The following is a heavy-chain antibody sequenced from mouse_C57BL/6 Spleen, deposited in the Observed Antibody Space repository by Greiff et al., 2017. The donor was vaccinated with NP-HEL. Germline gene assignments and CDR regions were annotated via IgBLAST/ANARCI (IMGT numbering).Heavy chain of an antibody. V-gene: IGHV10-3*01. CDR3: VRDEILYSNYGGYYAMDY. J-gene: IGHJ4*01. CDR1: GFTFNTYA. D-gene: IGHD2-5*01. CDR2: IRSKSSNYAT. Sequence: EVQRVESGGGLVQPKGSLKLSCAASGFTFNTYAMHWVRQAPGKGLEWVARIRSKSSNYATYYADSVKDRFTISRDDSQSMLYLQMNNLKTEDTAMYYCVRDEILYSNYGGYYAMDYWGQGTSVTVSS.